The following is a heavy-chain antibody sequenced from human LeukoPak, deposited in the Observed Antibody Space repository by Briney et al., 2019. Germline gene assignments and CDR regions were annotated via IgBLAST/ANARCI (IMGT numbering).Heavy chain of an antibody. V-gene: IGHV1-69*13. Sequence: SVKVSCKASGGTFSSYAISWVRQAPGQGLEWMGGTIPIFGTANYAQKFQGRVTITADESTSTAYMELSSLRSEDTAVYYCAGDLGYVNQDFDYWGQGTLVTVSS. CDR1: GGTFSSYA. CDR3: AGDLGYVNQDFDY. D-gene: IGHD7-27*01. CDR2: TIPIFGTA. J-gene: IGHJ4*02.